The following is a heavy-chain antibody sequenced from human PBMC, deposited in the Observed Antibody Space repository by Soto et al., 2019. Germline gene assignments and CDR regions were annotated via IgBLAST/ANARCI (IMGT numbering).Heavy chain of an antibody. Sequence: QVQLVQSGAEVKKPGSSVKVSCKASGGTFSRYSITWVRQAPGHGLEWIGRIIPIFGIASYAQKFQGRVTMTADASTSXAXMXXSSLRSDDTAVYYCAREDRDRETGLVPAAIDGMDVWGQGTTVTVSS. CDR2: IIPIFGIA. J-gene: IGHJ6*02. CDR1: GGTFSRYS. D-gene: IGHD2-2*01. CDR3: AREDRDRETGLVPAAIDGMDV. V-gene: IGHV1-69*08.